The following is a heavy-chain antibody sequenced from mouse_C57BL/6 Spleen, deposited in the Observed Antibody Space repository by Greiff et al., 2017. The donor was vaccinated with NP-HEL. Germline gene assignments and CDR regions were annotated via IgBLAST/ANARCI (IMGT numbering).Heavy chain of an antibody. Sequence: VQLQQSGAELVKPGASVKLSCTASGFNIKDYYMHWVKQRTEQGLEWIGRIDPEDGETKYAPKFPGKATITADTSSNTAHLQLSSQKSEDTAVYCCARSAGPYYFDYWGQGTTLTVSS. CDR2: IDPEDGET. V-gene: IGHV14-2*01. CDR1: GFNIKDYY. D-gene: IGHD3-2*02. CDR3: ARSAGPYYFDY. J-gene: IGHJ2*01.